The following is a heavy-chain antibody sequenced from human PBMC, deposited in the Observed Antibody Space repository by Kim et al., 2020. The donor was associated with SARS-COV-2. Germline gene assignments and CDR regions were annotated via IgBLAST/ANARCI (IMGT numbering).Heavy chain of an antibody. CDR1: GGTFSSYA. J-gene: IGHJ4*02. V-gene: IGHV1-69*13. CDR2: IIPIFGTA. D-gene: IGHD3-10*01. CDR3: AREDAGSYYNGGFDY. Sequence: SVKVSCKASGGTFSSYAISWVRQAPGQGLEWMGGIIPIFGTANYAQKFQGRVTITADESTSTAYMELSSLRSEDTAVYYCAREDAGSYYNGGFDYWGQGTLVTVSS.